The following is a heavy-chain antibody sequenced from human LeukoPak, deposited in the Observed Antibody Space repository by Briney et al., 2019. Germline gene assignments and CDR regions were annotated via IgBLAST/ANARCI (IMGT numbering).Heavy chain of an antibody. Sequence: GASVKVSRKASGYTFTSYYMHWVRQAPGQGLEWMGIVNPSDGSTSYAQKFQGRVTMTRDTSTSTVYMELSSLRSEDTAVYYCARGPDLPYYYDSSGYQPFSDYWGQGTLVTVSS. D-gene: IGHD3-22*01. CDR3: ARGPDLPYYYDSSGYQPFSDY. CDR2: VNPSDGST. V-gene: IGHV1-46*01. J-gene: IGHJ4*02. CDR1: GYTFTSYY.